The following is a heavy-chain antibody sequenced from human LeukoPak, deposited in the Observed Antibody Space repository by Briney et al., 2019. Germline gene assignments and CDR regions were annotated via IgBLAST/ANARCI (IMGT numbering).Heavy chain of an antibody. CDR1: GFTFSSYG. CDR3: ARPGYSYGYYYFDY. CDR2: ISSSSSTI. D-gene: IGHD5-18*01. Sequence: TGGSLRLSCAASGFTFSSYGMTWVRQAPGKGLEWVSYISSSSSTIYYADSVKGRFTISRDNAKNSLYLQLNSLRAEDTAVYYCARPGYSYGYYYFDYWGQGTLVTVSS. J-gene: IGHJ4*02. V-gene: IGHV3-48*01.